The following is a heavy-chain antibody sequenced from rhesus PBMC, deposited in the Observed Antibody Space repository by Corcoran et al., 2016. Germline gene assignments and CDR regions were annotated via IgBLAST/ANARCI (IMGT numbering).Heavy chain of an antibody. V-gene: IGHV1-138*01. CDR3: ARAYSGYNYGLDS. Sequence: QVQLVQSGAEGKKPGASVKVSCKASGYTFTDYYMHWVRQAPGHGLGWMGRLNPNTGGTDYAQKFQDRVTIPSDTSTTTAYMELSSLRSEDTAVYYCARAYSGYNYGLDSWGQGVVVTVSS. CDR2: LNPNTGGT. CDR1: GYTFTDYY. J-gene: IGHJ6*01. D-gene: IGHD5-24*01.